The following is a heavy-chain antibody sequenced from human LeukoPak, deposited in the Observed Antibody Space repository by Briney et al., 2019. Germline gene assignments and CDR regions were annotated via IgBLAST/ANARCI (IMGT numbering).Heavy chain of an antibody. J-gene: IGHJ3*02. V-gene: IGHV1-69*05. CDR3: ARGYYYDSSGPGVAFDI. CDR2: IIPIFGTA. Sequence: GASVKVSCKASGGTFNSYAISWVRQAPGQGLEWMGRIIPIFGTANYAQKFQGRVTITTDESTSTAYMELSSLRSEDTAVYYCARGYYYDSSGPGVAFDIWGQGTMVTVSS. D-gene: IGHD3-22*01. CDR1: GGTFNSYA.